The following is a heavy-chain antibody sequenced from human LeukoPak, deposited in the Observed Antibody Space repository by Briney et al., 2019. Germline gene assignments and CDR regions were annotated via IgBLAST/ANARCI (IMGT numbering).Heavy chain of an antibody. CDR1: GYTFTGYY. D-gene: IGHD3-10*01. V-gene: IGHV1-2*02. J-gene: IGHJ4*02. CDR2: INPNSGGT. CDR3: ARQEFGELFGYFDY. Sequence: ASVKVSCKASGYTFTGYYMHWVRQAPGQGLEWMGWINPNSGGTNYAQKFQGRATMTRDTSISTAYMELSRLRSDDTAVYYCARQEFGELFGYFDYWGQGTLVTVSS.